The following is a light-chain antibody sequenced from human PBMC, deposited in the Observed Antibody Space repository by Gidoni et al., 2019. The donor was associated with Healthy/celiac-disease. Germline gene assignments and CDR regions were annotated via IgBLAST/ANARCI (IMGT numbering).Light chain of an antibody. V-gene: IGKV3-11*01. J-gene: IGKJ3*01. CDR2: DAS. CDR1: QSVSSY. CDR3: QQRSNWRFT. Sequence: ELVLTQSPATLSLSPGERATLSCRASQSVSSYLAWYQQKPGQAPRLLIYDASNRATGIPARFSCSGSGTDFTLTISSLEPEDFAVYYCQQRSNWRFTFGPGTKVDIK.